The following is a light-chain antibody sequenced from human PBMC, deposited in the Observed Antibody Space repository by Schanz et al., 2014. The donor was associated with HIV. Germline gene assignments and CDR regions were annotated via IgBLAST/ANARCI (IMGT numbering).Light chain of an antibody. V-gene: IGLV1-51*01. J-gene: IGLJ2*01. Sequence: QSVLTQPPSVSAAPGQKVTISCSGSSSNIGNNYVSWYQQFPGTAPKLLIYDYHERPSEIRDRFSGSKSGQSATLAIIGLQAGDEADYYCGAWDSGRRAVVFGGGTKLTVL. CDR2: DYH. CDR1: SSNIGNNY. CDR3: GAWDSGRRAVV.